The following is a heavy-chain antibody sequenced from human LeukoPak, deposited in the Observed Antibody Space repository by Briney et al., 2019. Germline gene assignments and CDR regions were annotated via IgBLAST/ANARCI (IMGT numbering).Heavy chain of an antibody. Sequence: PSETLSLTCTVSGGSISSGSYYWSWIRQPAGKGLEWIGRIYTSGSTNYNPSLKSRVTISVDTSKNQFSLKLSSVTAADTAVYYCARHAGPAPFDYWGQGTLVTVSS. CDR3: ARHAGPAPFDY. CDR2: IYTSGST. D-gene: IGHD2-2*01. V-gene: IGHV4-61*02. J-gene: IGHJ4*02. CDR1: GGSISSGSYY.